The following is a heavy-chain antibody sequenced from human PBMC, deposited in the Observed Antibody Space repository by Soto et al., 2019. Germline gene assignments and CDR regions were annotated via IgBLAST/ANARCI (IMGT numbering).Heavy chain of an antibody. V-gene: IGHV4-59*12. CDR2: IFSSGAT. J-gene: IGHJ5*02. D-gene: IGHD6-6*01. Sequence: SETLSLTCSVSGGSINSYHWNWIRQSPGKELEWIGNIFSSGATDYNPSLKSRVTISLDTSKKQFSLKLTSVTAADTAVYYCARDRDPYSRSSSRWFDPWGQGALVTVSS. CDR3: ARDRDPYSRSSSRWFDP. CDR1: GGSINSYH.